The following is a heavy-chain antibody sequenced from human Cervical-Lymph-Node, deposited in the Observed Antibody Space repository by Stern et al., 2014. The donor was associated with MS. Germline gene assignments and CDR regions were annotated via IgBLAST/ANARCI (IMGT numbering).Heavy chain of an antibody. D-gene: IGHD5-12*01. CDR1: GGSISNTNW. J-gene: IGHJ4*02. CDR2: IYHSGTT. CDR3: ARVHSGYNWFDY. Sequence: QLQLQESGPGLVKPSGTLSLTCAVSGGSISNTNWWGWVRQTPGMGLEWIWGIYHSGTTNFCQSLKSRVTMSVEKSKNKFSLELKSVTAADTAVYYCARVHSGYNWFDYWGQGTLVTVSS. V-gene: IGHV4-4*02.